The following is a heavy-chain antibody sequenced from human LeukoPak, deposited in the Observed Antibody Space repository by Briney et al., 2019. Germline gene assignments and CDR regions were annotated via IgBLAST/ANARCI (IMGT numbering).Heavy chain of an antibody. Sequence: GGSLRLSCAASGFTFSSYGMHWVRQAPGKGLEGVAVISYDGSNKYYADSVKGRFTISRDNSKNTLYLQMHSLRAEDTAVYYCAKGGYSSSWYFDYWGQGTLVTVSS. CDR1: GFTFSSYG. CDR3: AKGGYSSSWYFDY. V-gene: IGHV3-30*18. D-gene: IGHD6-13*01. J-gene: IGHJ4*02. CDR2: ISYDGSNK.